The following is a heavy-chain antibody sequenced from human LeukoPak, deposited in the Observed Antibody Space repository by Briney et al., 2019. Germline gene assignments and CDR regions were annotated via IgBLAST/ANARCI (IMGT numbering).Heavy chain of an antibody. Sequence: GGSLRLSCAPSGFTFNTYAMNWVRQAPGKGLEWVSRISGSGADTYYADSVKGRFTISRDNSKSTLYLQMNSLRAEDTAIYYCAKALEMDYFDYWGQGTLVTVSS. CDR2: ISGSGADT. V-gene: IGHV3-23*01. D-gene: IGHD2-8*01. J-gene: IGHJ4*02. CDR1: GFTFNTYA. CDR3: AKALEMDYFDY.